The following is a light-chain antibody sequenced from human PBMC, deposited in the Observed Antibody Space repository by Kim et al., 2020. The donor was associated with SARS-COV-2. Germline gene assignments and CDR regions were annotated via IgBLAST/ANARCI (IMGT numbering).Light chain of an antibody. CDR1: QSISSY. CDR2: AAS. J-gene: IGKJ1*01. V-gene: IGKV1-39*01. CDR3: QQNYSTPRT. Sequence: SSVGDRVTITCQASQSISSYLNWYQQKPGKAPKLLIYAASSLQSGVPSRFSGSGSGTDFTLTISSLQPEDIATYYCQQNYSTPRTFGQGTKVDIK.